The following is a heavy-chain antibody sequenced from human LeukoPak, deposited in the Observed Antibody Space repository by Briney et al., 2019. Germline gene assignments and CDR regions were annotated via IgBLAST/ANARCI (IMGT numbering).Heavy chain of an antibody. Sequence: GGSLRLSCAASGFIFSDYYMSWNRQAPGKGLEWVSAISGSGGSTYYADSVKGRFTISRDNSKNTLYLQMNSLRAEDTAVYYCAKDSGSQYQLLSGGDYWGQGTLVTVSS. V-gene: IGHV3-23*01. CDR3: AKDSGSQYQLLSGGDY. CDR2: ISGSGGST. J-gene: IGHJ4*02. D-gene: IGHD2-2*01. CDR1: GFIFSDYY.